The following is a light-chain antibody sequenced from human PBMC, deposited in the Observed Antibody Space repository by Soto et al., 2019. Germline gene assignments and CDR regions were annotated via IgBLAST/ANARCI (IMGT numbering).Light chain of an antibody. J-gene: IGKJ5*01. V-gene: IGKV4-1*01. Sequence: DFVMTQSPDSLAVSLGERATINCKSSQSVLSSSNNKNYLAWFQQKPGQPPKLLIYWASARKSGVPDRFIGSGSGTDFTLTITNLQAEDVAVYYCQQYYSDPITFGQGTRLENK. CDR3: QQYYSDPIT. CDR1: QSVLSSSNNKNY. CDR2: WAS.